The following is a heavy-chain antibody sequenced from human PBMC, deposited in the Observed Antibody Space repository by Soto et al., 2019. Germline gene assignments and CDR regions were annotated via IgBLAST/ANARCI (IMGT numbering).Heavy chain of an antibody. CDR1: GFTFSTYG. Sequence: DVQLLESGGGLVQWGGSLRLSCVTSGFTFSTYGMTWVRQAPGKGLEWVSYGGSGGSRYYAESVKGRFTISRDNSKNTLSLGLNSLRAEDTATYYCVKFRGRASPYYYMDVWGKGTTVTVSS. V-gene: IGHV3-23*01. CDR3: VKFRGRASPYYYMDV. CDR2: GGSGGSR. J-gene: IGHJ6*03. D-gene: IGHD3-10*01.